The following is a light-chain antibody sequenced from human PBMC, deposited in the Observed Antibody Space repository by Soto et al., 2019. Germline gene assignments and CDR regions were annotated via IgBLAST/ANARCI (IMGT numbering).Light chain of an antibody. V-gene: IGKV3-20*01. CDR3: QQYGSSPYT. CDR1: QSVSSSY. CDR2: GAS. Sequence: EIVVTQSPGTLSLSPGERASLSCRASQSVSSSYLAWYQQKPGQAPRLLIYGASRRATGIPDRFSGSGSGTDFTLIISRLEPEDFAVYYCQQYGSSPYTFGQGTKLEIK. J-gene: IGKJ2*01.